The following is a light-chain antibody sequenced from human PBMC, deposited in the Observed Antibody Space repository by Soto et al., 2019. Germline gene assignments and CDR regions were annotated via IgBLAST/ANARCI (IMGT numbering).Light chain of an antibody. V-gene: IGKV1-39*01. J-gene: IGKJ4*01. CDR1: QTISTY. CDR3: QQSFSSLLS. Sequence: DIQMTQSPSSLSASLGDRVTITCRASQTISTYVTWYQQKPGQAPKALISDASTLQSGVPSRFSGSGSGTDFTLIISSLQPEDVATYCCQQSFSSLLSFGGGTQVEIK. CDR2: DAS.